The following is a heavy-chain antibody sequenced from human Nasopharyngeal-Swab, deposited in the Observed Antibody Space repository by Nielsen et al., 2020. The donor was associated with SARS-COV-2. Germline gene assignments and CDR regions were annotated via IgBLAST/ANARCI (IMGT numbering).Heavy chain of an antibody. CDR1: GGSISSYY. J-gene: IGHJ5*02. Sequence: SETLSLTCTVSGGSISSYYWSWIRQPPGKGLEWIGYIYYSGSTNYNPSLKSRVTISVDTSKNQFSLKLSSVTAADTAVYYCAREGPDYYDSSGYYNWFDPWGQGTLVTVSS. D-gene: IGHD3-22*01. CDR2: IYYSGST. CDR3: AREGPDYYDSSGYYNWFDP. V-gene: IGHV4-59*12.